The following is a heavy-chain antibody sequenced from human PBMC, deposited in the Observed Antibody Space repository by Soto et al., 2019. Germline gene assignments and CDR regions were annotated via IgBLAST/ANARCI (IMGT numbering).Heavy chain of an antibody. CDR2: TYYRSKWYN. J-gene: IGHJ6*02. CDR1: GDSVSSNSAA. D-gene: IGHD2-2*01. V-gene: IGHV6-1*01. CDR3: ARGKGGDILVVPGLHGMDV. Sequence: SQTLSLTCAISGDSVSSNSAAWNWIRQSPSRGLEWLGRTYYRSKWYNDYAVSVESRITIKADTSKNQFSLQVKSVTPEDTAVYYCARGKGGDILVVPGLHGMDVWGQGTTVTVSS.